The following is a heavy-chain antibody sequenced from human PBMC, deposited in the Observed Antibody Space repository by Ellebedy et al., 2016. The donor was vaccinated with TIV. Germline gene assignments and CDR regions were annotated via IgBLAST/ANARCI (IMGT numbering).Heavy chain of an antibody. CDR2: IWFDGSEI. CDR3: ARSGVDNWFDP. J-gene: IGHJ5*02. CDR1: GFTFNKYG. V-gene: IGHV3-33*08. Sequence: GESLKISCAASGFTFNKYGFHWVRQAPGKGLEWVTVIWFDGSEIYYADSVKGRFTISRDDSKNTLYLQMNSLRAEDTAVYYCARSGVDNWFDPWGQGTLVTVSS. D-gene: IGHD2-21*01.